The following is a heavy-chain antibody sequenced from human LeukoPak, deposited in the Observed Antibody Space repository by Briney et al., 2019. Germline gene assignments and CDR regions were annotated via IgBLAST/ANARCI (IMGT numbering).Heavy chain of an antibody. Sequence: GGSLRLSCAASGFTFSSYSMNWVRQAPGKGLEWVSSISSSSYVYYADSVKGRFTISRDSAKNSLYLQMNSLRAEDTAVYYCARLNSIAGGLDYWGQGTLVTVSS. CDR3: ARLNSIAGGLDY. V-gene: IGHV3-21*01. J-gene: IGHJ4*02. CDR2: ISSSSYV. D-gene: IGHD6-6*01. CDR1: GFTFSSYS.